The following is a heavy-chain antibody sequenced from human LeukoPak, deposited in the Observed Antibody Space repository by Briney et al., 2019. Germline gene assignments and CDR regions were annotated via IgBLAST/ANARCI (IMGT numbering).Heavy chain of an antibody. CDR3: TREGVDVFDI. CDR2: ISSGSTYI. D-gene: IGHD3-10*01. J-gene: IGHJ3*02. Sequence: PGGSLRLSCAASGFTFDDYGMSWVRQAPGKGLEWVSSISSGSTYIYYADSVKGRFTISRDNTKNSLYLQMNSLRAEDTAVYYCTREGVDVFDIWGQGTMVTVSS. V-gene: IGHV3-21*01. CDR1: GFTFDDYG.